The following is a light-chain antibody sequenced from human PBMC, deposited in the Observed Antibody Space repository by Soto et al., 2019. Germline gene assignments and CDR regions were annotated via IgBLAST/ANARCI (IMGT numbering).Light chain of an antibody. CDR3: QPYNNWPQT. Sequence: EIVMTQSPATLSVSPGERATLSCRASQSVSSNLAWYQQKPGQAPRLLIYGASTRATGIPARFSGSGSGTEFTLTISSLQSEDFAVYYCQPYNNWPQTFGHGTKVDIK. CDR2: GAS. J-gene: IGKJ1*01. V-gene: IGKV3-15*01. CDR1: QSVSSN.